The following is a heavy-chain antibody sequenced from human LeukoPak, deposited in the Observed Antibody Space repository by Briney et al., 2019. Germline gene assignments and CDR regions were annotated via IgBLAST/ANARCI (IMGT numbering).Heavy chain of an antibody. J-gene: IGHJ6*02. D-gene: IGHD1-7*01. CDR3: AKYVVGTTLYYYYYYGMDV. Sequence: GGSLRLSCAASGFTFSSYAMSWVRQAPGKGLEWVSAISGSGGSTYYADSVKGRFTISRDNSKNTLYLQMNSLRAEDTAVYYCAKYVVGTTLYYYYYYGMDVWGQGTTVTVSS. CDR2: ISGSGGST. CDR1: GFTFSSYA. V-gene: IGHV3-23*01.